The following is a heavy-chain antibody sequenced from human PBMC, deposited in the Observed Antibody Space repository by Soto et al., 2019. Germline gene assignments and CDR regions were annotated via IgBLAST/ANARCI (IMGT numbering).Heavy chain of an antibody. V-gene: IGHV3-23*01. J-gene: IGHJ4*02. Sequence: EVQLLESGGGLVQPGGPLRLSCAASGFTFSSYAMSWVRQAPGKGLEWVSAISGSGGSTYYADSVKGRFTISRDNSKNPLDLQMNSLRAEDTAVYYCAKIPSRAETVDYWGQGTLVTVSS. CDR1: GFTFSSYA. CDR2: ISGSGGST. CDR3: AKIPSRAETVDY.